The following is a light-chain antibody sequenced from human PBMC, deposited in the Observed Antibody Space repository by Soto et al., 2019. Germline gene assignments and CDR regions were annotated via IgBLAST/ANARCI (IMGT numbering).Light chain of an antibody. Sequence: QSVLTQPPSVSGAPGQRVTISCTGSSSNIGAGYEVHWYQQLPGTAPKLLIYGDRYRPSGVPDRFSGSKSGTSVSLAITGLEVEDEADYHCQPCASSLSGMVFGGGTKLTVL. CDR1: SSNIGAGYE. CDR2: GDR. J-gene: IGLJ3*02. V-gene: IGLV1-40*01. CDR3: QPCASSLSGMV.